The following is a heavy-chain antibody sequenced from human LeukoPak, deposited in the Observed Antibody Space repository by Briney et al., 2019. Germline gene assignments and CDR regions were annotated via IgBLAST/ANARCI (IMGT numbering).Heavy chain of an antibody. V-gene: IGHV1-46*01. Sequence: ASVKVSCKASGYTFTSYYMHWVRQAPGQGLEWMGIINPSCGSTSYAQKFQGRVTMTRDTSTSTVYMELSSLRSEDTAVYYCARVGWDMGRGGRPFDPWGQGTLVTVSS. CDR1: GYTFTSYY. CDR3: ARVGWDMGRGGRPFDP. D-gene: IGHD3-10*01. J-gene: IGHJ5*02. CDR2: INPSCGST.